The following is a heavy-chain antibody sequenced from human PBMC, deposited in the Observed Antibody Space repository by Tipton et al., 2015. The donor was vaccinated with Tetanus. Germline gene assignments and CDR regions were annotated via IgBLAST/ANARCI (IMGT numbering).Heavy chain of an antibody. V-gene: IGHV4-34*01. J-gene: IGHJ4*02. CDR2: INHSGST. Sequence: TLSLTCAVYGGSFSGYYWSWIRQPPGKGLEWIGEINHSGSTNYNPSLKSRVTISVDTSKNQFSLKLSSVTAADTAVYYCARGPLSSGWYPIYYFDYWGQGTLVTVSS. D-gene: IGHD6-19*01. CDR1: GGSFSGYY. CDR3: ARGPLSSGWYPIYYFDY.